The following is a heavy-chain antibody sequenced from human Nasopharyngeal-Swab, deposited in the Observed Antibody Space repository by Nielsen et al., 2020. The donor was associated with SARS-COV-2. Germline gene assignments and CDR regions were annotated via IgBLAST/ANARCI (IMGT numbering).Heavy chain of an antibody. Sequence: GESLKISCAASGFAFTDYSMDWVRQAPGKGLEWVSYITSSSSTRYYADSVKARFTVSRDNAKNSLYLQMSSLRDEDTAVYYCAREAQTGYSSGWTYYYYGMDVWGQGTTVTVSS. J-gene: IGHJ6*02. CDR2: ITSSSSTR. V-gene: IGHV3-48*02. D-gene: IGHD6-19*01. CDR3: AREAQTGYSSGWTYYYYGMDV. CDR1: GFAFTDYS.